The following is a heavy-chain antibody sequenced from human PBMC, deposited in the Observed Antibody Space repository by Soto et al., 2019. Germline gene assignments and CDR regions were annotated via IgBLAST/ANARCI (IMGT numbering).Heavy chain of an antibody. CDR1: GFTFSSFS. CDR2: ISSSSSHT. CDR3: ARDRSGSYPPGDGMDV. V-gene: IGHV3-21*01. Sequence: LRLSCAASGFTFSSFSMNWVRQAPGKGPEWVSAISSSSSHTYYADSVKGRFTISRDNAKNPLYLQVNSLRAEDTAVYYCARDRSGSYPPGDGMDVWGPGTTVTVSS. D-gene: IGHD3-10*01. J-gene: IGHJ6*02.